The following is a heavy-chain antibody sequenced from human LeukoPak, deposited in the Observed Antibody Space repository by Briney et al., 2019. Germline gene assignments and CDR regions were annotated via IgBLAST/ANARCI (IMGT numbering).Heavy chain of an antibody. CDR3: ARAQGALDY. CDR1: GFTITTYA. CDR2: IGGGGTE. J-gene: IGHJ4*02. V-gene: IGHV3-23*01. Sequence: RAGGSLRLSCAPSGFTITTYAVKWVRQAPGKGLEWVSGIGGGGTEYYADSVKGRFTISSDNSQNLVHLQMNSLTVEDTAVYYCARAQGALDYWGQGTLVAVSS. D-gene: IGHD1-26*01.